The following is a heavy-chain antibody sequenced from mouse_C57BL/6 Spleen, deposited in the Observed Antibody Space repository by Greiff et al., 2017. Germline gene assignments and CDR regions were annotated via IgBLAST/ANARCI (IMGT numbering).Heavy chain of an antibody. J-gene: IGHJ4*01. D-gene: IGHD1-1*01. CDR1: GYTFTSYD. V-gene: IGHV1-85*01. CDR2: IYPRAGST. CDR3: ARNPYYGSSYAMDY. Sequence: QVQLQQSGPELVKPGASVKLSCKASGYTFTSYDINWVKQRPGQGLEWIGWIYPRAGSTKYNEKFKGKATLTVDTSSSTAYLELHSLTSEDSAVYFCARNPYYGSSYAMDYWGQGTSVTVSS.